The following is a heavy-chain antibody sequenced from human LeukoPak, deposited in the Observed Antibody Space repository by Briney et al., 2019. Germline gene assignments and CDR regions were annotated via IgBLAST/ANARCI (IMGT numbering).Heavy chain of an antibody. V-gene: IGHV4-34*01. D-gene: IGHD6-13*01. CDR1: GGSFSGYY. CDR3: ARGRIAAAGTERGSFDP. J-gene: IGHJ5*02. Sequence: SETLSLTCAVYGGSFSGYYWSWTRQPPGKGLEWIGEINHSGSTNYNPSLKSRVTISVDTSKNQFSLKLSSVTAADTAVYYCARGRIAAAGTERGSFDPWGQGTLVTVSS. CDR2: INHSGST.